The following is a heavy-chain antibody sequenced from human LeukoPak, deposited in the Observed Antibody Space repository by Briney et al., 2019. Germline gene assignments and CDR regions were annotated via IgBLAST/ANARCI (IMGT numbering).Heavy chain of an antibody. J-gene: IGHJ4*02. CDR1: GGSFSGYY. Sequence: SETLSLTCAVYGGSFSGYYWSWIRQPPGKGLEWIGEINHSGSTNYNPSLKSRVTISVDTSKNQFSLKLSSVTAADTAVYYCARGQELYYYDSSGYSNRAFDYWGRGTLVTVSS. D-gene: IGHD3-22*01. CDR2: INHSGST. CDR3: ARGQELYYYDSSGYSNRAFDY. V-gene: IGHV4-34*01.